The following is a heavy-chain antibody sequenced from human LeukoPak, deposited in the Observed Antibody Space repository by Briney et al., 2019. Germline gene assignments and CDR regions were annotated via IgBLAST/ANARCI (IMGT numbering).Heavy chain of an antibody. CDR1: GFTFSSYA. CDR2: ISYDGSNK. Sequence: GSLRLSCAASGFTFSSYAMHWVRQAPGKGLEWVAVISYDGSNKYYADSVKGRFTISRDNSKNTLYLQMNSLRAEDTAVYYCARDRHDYVWGSYRLPGYWGQGTLVTVSS. J-gene: IGHJ4*02. D-gene: IGHD3-16*02. CDR3: ARDRHDYVWGSYRLPGY. V-gene: IGHV3-30-3*01.